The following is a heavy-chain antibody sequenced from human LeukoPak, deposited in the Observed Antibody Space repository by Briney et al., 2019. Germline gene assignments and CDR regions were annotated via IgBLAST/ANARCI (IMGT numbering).Heavy chain of an antibody. CDR1: GFTFSYYW. CDR2: IKQDGSEK. CDR3: ARDVDGDSFFDY. V-gene: IGHV3-7*01. J-gene: IGHJ4*02. Sequence: GGSLRLSRAASGFTFSYYWMNWVRQAPGKGPECAADIKQDGSEKYYVDSVKGRFTISRDNAKNSLYLQMNSLRAEDTAVYYCARDVDGDSFFDYWGQGTLVTVSS. D-gene: IGHD4-17*01.